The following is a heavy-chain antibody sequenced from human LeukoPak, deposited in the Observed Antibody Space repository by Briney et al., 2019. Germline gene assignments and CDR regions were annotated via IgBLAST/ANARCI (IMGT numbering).Heavy chain of an antibody. D-gene: IGHD6-19*01. V-gene: IGHV4-39*01. Sequence: SETLSLTCTVSGGSISTSSYYWGWIRGPPGKGLEWIGSISYSGSTYYNPSLKSRVTISVDTSKNQFSLKLISVTAADTAVYYCASLLRYSSGWLYASDIWGQGTMVTVSS. CDR3: ASLLRYSSGWLYASDI. J-gene: IGHJ3*02. CDR2: ISYSGST. CDR1: GGSISTSSYY.